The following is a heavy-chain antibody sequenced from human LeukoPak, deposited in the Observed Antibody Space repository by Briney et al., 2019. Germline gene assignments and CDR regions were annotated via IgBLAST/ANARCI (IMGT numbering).Heavy chain of an antibody. CDR2: IYPDDSDT. V-gene: IGHV5-51*01. CDR3: VRQSLGEFKY. CDR1: GSSFYTYW. J-gene: IGHJ4*02. D-gene: IGHD3-10*01. Sequence: GESLQISCEGSGSSFYTYWIAWVRQLPGKGLEWMGIIYPDDSDTRYSPSFQGQVTISADKSIDTAYLQWRSLKASDTGMYYCVRQSLGEFKYWDQGTLVTVSS.